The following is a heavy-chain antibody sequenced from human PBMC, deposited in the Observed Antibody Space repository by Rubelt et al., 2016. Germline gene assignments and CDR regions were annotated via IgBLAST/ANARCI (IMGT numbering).Heavy chain of an antibody. CDR1: GGSFSGYY. CDR2: VNHAAVT. V-gene: IGHV4-34*01. J-gene: IGHJ4*02. Sequence: QVQLQQWGAGLLKPSETLSHTCAVYGGSFSGYYWSWIRQPPGKGLEWIGDVNHAAVTVYSPSLKSRVTISIDTSKNHLYLRLESVTAADTAVYYCARGASPWYYGTNDYYHYWGPGSQVVVSS. D-gene: IGHD3-10*01. CDR3: ARGASPWYYGTNDYYHY.